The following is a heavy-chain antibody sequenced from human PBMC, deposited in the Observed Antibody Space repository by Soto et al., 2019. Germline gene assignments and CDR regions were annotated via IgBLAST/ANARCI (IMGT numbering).Heavy chain of an antibody. J-gene: IGHJ4*02. CDR2: ISPSGDTT. D-gene: IGHD2-8*01. V-gene: IGHV3-23*01. Sequence: PGGSLRLSCATSGFPFTAYDLTLVRQAPGKGLDWVSGISPSGDTTYYADSVKGRFTISRDNSKTVLYLQMNSLRAEDTAVYYCAFKGNANQFYWGQGTLVTVSS. CDR1: GFPFTAYD. CDR3: AFKGNANQFY.